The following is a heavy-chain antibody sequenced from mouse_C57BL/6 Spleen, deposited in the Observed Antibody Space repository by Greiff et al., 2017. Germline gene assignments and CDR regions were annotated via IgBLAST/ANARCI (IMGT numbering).Heavy chain of an antibody. Sequence: VQLQQSGPGLVKPSQSLSLSCSASGYSFTSGYYWYLIRQSPGNQLVWLGYISYDGSTNYNPSLKNRITITRDTSKNQFFLKLNSMTTEDAATDYCSGGDYGSSYDDYDMGCWGKGTSVTV. CDR1: GYSFTSGYY. D-gene: IGHD1-1*01. V-gene: IGHV3-6*01. J-gene: IGHJ4*01. CDR3: SGGDYGSSYDDYDMGC. CDR2: ISYDGST.